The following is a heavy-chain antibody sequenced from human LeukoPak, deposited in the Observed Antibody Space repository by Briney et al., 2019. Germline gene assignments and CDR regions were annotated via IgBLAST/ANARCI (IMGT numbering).Heavy chain of an antibody. J-gene: IGHJ6*03. CDR3: ARSHSRPYYYYYMDV. Sequence: SETLSLTCTVSGGSISSYYWSWIRQPAGKGLEWIGRIYTSGSTNYSPSLKSRVTMSVDTSKNQFSLKLSSVTAADTAVYYCARSHSRPYYYYYMDVWGKGTTVTVSS. V-gene: IGHV4-4*07. CDR2: IYTSGST. D-gene: IGHD2-21*01. CDR1: GGSISSYY.